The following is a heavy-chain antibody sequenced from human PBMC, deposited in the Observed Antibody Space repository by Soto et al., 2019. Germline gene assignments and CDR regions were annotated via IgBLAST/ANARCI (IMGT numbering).Heavy chain of an antibody. D-gene: IGHD6-19*01. J-gene: IGHJ5*02. CDR1: GGTFSSYA. CDR3: AREVFTVAGNKLTFDP. CDR2: IIPIFGTA. Sequence: GASVKVSCKASGGTFSSYAISWVRQAPGQGLEWMGGIIPIFGTANYAQKFQGRVTITADESTSTAYMELSSLRSEDTAVYYCAREVFTVAGNKLTFDPWGQGTLVTVSS. V-gene: IGHV1-69*13.